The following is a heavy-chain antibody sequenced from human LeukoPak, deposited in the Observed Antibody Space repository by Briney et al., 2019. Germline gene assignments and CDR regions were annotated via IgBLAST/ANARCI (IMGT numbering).Heavy chain of an antibody. V-gene: IGHV3-7*01. D-gene: IGHD3-3*01. CDR3: ARDTVFGVITGPRMDV. J-gene: IGHJ6*02. CDR2: IKPDGSDK. Sequence: GGSLRLSCAASGFTFSAYRMSWVRQAPGKGLEWVAIIKPDGSDKYYVDSVEGRFTISRDNAKNSLYLQMNSLRAEDTAVYYCARDTVFGVITGPRMDVWGQGTTVTVSS. CDR1: GFTFSAYR.